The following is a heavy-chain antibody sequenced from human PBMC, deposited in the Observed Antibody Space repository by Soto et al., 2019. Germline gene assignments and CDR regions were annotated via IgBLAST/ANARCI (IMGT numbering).Heavy chain of an antibody. CDR3: ARGPRVTPTYYYYYGMDV. J-gene: IGHJ6*02. CDR1: GGSFSGYY. Sequence: QVQLQQWGAGLLKPSETLSLTCAVYGGSFSGYYWSWIRQPPGKGLEWIGEINHSGSTNYNPSLKSRVTISVDTSKNQFSLKLSSVTAADTAVYYCARGPRVTPTYYYYYGMDVWGQGTTVTVSS. D-gene: IGHD2-21*02. V-gene: IGHV4-34*01. CDR2: INHSGST.